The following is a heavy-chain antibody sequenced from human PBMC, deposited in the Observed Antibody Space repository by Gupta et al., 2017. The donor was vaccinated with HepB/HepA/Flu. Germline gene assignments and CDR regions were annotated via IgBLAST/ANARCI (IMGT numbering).Heavy chain of an antibody. J-gene: IGHJ5*01. V-gene: IGHV3-33*01. CDR1: G. CDR2: ISFDGSET. D-gene: IGHD1-7*01. Sequence: GRHCVRQTPGKGLDGVAVISFDGSETYYADSVKGRFTISRSNYMNTLYLQINDLRAEDKALYYCARDLSLGTTFPWFDSCDQVTLVHVS. CDR3: ARDLSLGTTFPWFDS.